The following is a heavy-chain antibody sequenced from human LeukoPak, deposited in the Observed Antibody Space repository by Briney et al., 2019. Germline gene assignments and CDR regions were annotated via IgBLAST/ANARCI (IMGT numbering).Heavy chain of an antibody. V-gene: IGHV4-34*01. CDR3: ARIMVRGVIGY. CDR2: INHSGST. Sequence: SETLSLTCAVYGGSFSGYYWSWIRQPPGNGLEWIGEINHSGSTNYNPSLKSRVTISVDTSKNQFSLKLSSVTAADTAVYYCARIMVRGVIGYWGQGTLVTVSS. J-gene: IGHJ4*02. D-gene: IGHD3-10*01. CDR1: GGSFSGYY.